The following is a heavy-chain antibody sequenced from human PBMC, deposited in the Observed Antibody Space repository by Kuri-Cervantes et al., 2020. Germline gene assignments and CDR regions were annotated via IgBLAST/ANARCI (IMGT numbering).Heavy chain of an antibody. CDR2: IYYSGST. J-gene: IGHJ5*02. CDR1: GGSITSTSYY. V-gene: IGHV4-39*07. Sequence: SETLSLTCTVSGGSITSTSYYWGWIRQPPGKELGWIGSIYYSGSTYYNPSLKSRVTISVDTSKNQFSLKLSSVTAADTAVYYCARVKYYDFLSGYYFSRDWFDPWGQGTLVTVSS. CDR3: ARVKYYDFLSGYYFSRDWFDP. D-gene: IGHD3-3*01.